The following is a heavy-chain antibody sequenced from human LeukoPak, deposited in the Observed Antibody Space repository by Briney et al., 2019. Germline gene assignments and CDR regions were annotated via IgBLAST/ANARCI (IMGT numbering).Heavy chain of an antibody. D-gene: IGHD5-18*01. CDR1: GFTFSSYS. CDR3: AKERGYSYGPLDYYYYMGV. CDR2: ISSSTSYI. J-gene: IGHJ6*03. V-gene: IGHV3-21*01. Sequence: PGGSLRLSCAASGFTFSSYSMNWVRQAPGKGLEWVSSISSSTSYIYYADSVKGRFTISRDNAKNSLYLQMNSLRAEDTAVYYCAKERGYSYGPLDYYYYMGVWGKGTTVTVSS.